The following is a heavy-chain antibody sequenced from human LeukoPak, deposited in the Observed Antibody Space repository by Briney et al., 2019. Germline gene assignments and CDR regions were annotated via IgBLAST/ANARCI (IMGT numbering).Heavy chain of an antibody. Sequence: GGSLRLSCAASGFTFGTYAMSWVRQAPGKGLEWVSGISGSGSSTYYADSVKGRFTLSRDYPKNTLYLQMNSLRAEDPAVYFCAKYSGSYYYPPNWDSWGQGTLVTVSS. V-gene: IGHV3-23*01. CDR3: AKYSGSYYYPPNWDS. J-gene: IGHJ4*02. CDR1: GFTFGTYA. D-gene: IGHD1-26*01. CDR2: ISGSGSST.